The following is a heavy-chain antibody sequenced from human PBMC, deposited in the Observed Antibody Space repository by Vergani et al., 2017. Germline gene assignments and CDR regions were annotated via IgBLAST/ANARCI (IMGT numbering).Heavy chain of an antibody. J-gene: IGHJ4*02. CDR1: GYTFTSYY. CDR2: INPSGGST. D-gene: IGHD3-22*01. V-gene: IGHV1-46*01. CDR3: ASVADYYDSSGYSPY. Sequence: QVQLVQSGAEVKKPGASVKVSCKASGYTFTSYYMHWVRQAPGQGLEWMGIINPSGGSTSYAQKFQGRVTMTRDTSTSTVYMELSSLRSEDTAVYYCASVADYYDSSGYSPYWGQGTLVTVSS.